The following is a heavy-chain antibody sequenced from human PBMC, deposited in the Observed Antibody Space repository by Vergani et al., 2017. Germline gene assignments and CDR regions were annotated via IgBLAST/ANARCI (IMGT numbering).Heavy chain of an antibody. CDR2: ISAYNGNT. Sequence: QVQLVQSGAEVKKPGASVKVSCKASGYTFTGYYMHWVRQAPGQGLEWMGWISAYNGNTGYAQKFQGRVTMTRNTSISTAYMELSSLRSEDTAVYYCARSHIVVVPAAIVNYDYYMDVWGKGTTVTGSS. CDR1: GYTFTGYY. D-gene: IGHD2-2*02. CDR3: ARSHIVVVPAAIVNYDYYMDV. V-gene: IGHV1-8*02. J-gene: IGHJ6*03.